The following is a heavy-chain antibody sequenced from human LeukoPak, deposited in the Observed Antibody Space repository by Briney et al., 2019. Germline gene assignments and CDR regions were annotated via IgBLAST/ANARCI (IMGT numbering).Heavy chain of an antibody. J-gene: IGHJ5*02. CDR3: AGDLSSGWYP. Sequence: PSQTLSLTCTVSGGSISSGSYYWSWIRQPAGKGLEWIGRIYTSGSTNYNPSLKSRVTISVDTSKNQFSLKLSSVTAADTAVYYCAGDLSSGWYPWGQGTLVTVSS. V-gene: IGHV4-61*02. CDR2: IYTSGST. D-gene: IGHD6-19*01. CDR1: GGSISSGSYY.